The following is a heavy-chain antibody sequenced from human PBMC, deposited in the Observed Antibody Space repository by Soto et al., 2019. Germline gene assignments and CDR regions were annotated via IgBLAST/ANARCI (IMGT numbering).Heavy chain of an antibody. CDR1: GFTFSSYD. V-gene: IGHV3-13*01. CDR3: ARAKGSGSYYNYGMDV. Sequence: GGSLRLSCAASGFTFSSYDMHWVRQATGKGLEWVSAIGTAGDTYYPGSVKGRFTTSRENAKNSLYLQMNSLRAEDTAVYYCARAKGSGSYYNYGMDVWGQGTTVTVSS. D-gene: IGHD3-10*01. CDR2: IGTAGDT. J-gene: IGHJ6*02.